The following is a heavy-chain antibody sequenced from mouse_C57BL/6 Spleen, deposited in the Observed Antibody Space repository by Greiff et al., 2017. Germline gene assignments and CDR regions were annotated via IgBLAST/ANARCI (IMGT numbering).Heavy chain of an antibody. D-gene: IGHD2-5*01. J-gene: IGHJ4*01. V-gene: IGHV1-76*01. CDR3: ARPYSNEAMDY. Sequence: QVQLQQSGAELVRPGASVKLSCKASGYTFTDYYINWVKQRPGQGLEWIARIYPGSGNTYYNEKFKGKATLTAEKSSSTAYMQLSSLTSEDSAVYFCARPYSNEAMDYWGQGTSVTVSS. CDR2: IYPGSGNT. CDR1: GYTFTDYY.